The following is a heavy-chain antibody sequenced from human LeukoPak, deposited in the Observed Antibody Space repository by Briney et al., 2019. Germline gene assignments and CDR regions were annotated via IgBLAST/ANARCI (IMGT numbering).Heavy chain of an antibody. J-gene: IGHJ5*02. CDR3: ARAGGMGVAEAGDNWFGP. Sequence: SETLSLTCTVSGGSISSYYWSWIRQPAGKGLEWIGRIYTSGSTNYNPSLKSRVTMSVDTSNNQFSLKLRSVTAADTAVYYCARAGGMGVAEAGDNWFGPWGQGTLVTVSS. D-gene: IGHD2-15*01. V-gene: IGHV4-4*07. CDR1: GGSISSYY. CDR2: IYTSGST.